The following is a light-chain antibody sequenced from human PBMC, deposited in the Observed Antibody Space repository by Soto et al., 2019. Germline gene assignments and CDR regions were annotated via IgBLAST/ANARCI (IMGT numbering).Light chain of an antibody. CDR3: QQSYRAPLT. CDR2: VAS. J-gene: IGKJ4*01. CDR1: QNIDNY. V-gene: IGKV1-39*01. Sequence: DIQMTQSPSSLSASVGDRDTITCRASQNIDNYLNWYQQKPGEAPKLLIYVASSLQSGVPSRFSGSGSVTDFTLTISSLQPEDFATYYCQQSYRAPLTFGGGTKVDIK.